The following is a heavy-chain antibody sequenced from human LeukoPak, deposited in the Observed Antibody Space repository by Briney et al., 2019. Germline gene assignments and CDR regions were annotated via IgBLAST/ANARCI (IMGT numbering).Heavy chain of an antibody. CDR3: ARGGSSFTNLIGPQRSWFDP. J-gene: IGHJ5*02. D-gene: IGHD6-6*01. Sequence: SVKVSCKASGGTFSSYAISWVRQAPGQGLEWMGGIIPIFGTANYAQKFQGRVTITTDESTSTAYMELSSLRSEDTAVYYCARGGSSFTNLIGPQRSWFDPWGQGTLVTVSS. CDR1: GGTFSSYA. V-gene: IGHV1-69*05. CDR2: IIPIFGTA.